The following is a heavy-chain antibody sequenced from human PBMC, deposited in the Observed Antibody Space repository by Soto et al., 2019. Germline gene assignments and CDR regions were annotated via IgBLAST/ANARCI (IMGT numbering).Heavy chain of an antibody. CDR2: INHSGST. CDR1: GGSFSGYY. CDR3: AKFITMVGGVIRPNDAFNM. J-gene: IGHJ3*02. D-gene: IGHD3-10*01. V-gene: IGHV4-34*01. Sequence: PSETLSLTCAVYGGSFSGYYWSWIRQPPGKGLEWIGEINHSGSTNYNPSLKSRVTISVDTSKNQFSLKLSSVTAADTAVYYSAKFITMVGGVIRPNDAFNMGGQGKMVTFS.